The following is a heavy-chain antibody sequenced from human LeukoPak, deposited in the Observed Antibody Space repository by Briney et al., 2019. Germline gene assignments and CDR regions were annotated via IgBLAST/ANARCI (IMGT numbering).Heavy chain of an antibody. CDR1: RFTFSNYA. CDR3: ARDRGWNTFDY. J-gene: IGHJ4*02. Sequence: GGSLRLSCTASRFTFSNYAMNWVRQAPGKGLEWVSGISGAGGSRYYSDSVRGRFTISRDNAKNTLYLQMNSLRAEDTAVYYCARDRGWNTFDYWGQGTLVTVSS. D-gene: IGHD1/OR15-1a*01. V-gene: IGHV3-23*01. CDR2: ISGAGGSR.